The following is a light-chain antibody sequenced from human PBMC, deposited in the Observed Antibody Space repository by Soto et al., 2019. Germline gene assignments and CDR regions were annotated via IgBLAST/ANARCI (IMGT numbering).Light chain of an antibody. CDR2: AAF. CDR3: QQYGSLPLT. CDR1: KGLSSY. V-gene: IGKV1-9*01. Sequence: DSQLTQSPSFLSASVGDRVTITCRDSKGLSSYLAWYPQAPGKAPNIMIYAAFTLHSGVPSRFSGSGSGTECTLTISRLEPEDFAVDYCQQYGSLPLTFGGGTKVDIK. J-gene: IGKJ4*01.